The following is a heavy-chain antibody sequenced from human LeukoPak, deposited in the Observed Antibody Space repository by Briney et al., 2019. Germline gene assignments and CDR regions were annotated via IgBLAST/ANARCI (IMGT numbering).Heavy chain of an antibody. CDR2: ISTSSSYI. CDR1: GFTFSSYS. CDR3: ARGADGVSSNSRGWFDP. D-gene: IGHD2-15*01. J-gene: IGHJ5*02. V-gene: IGHV3-21*01. Sequence: PGGSLRLSCTASGFTFSSYSMNWVRQAPGKGLEWVSSISTSSSYIYYADSVKGRFIISRDNARNALYLQMNTLRAEDTAVYSCARGADGVSSNSRGWFDPWGQGTLVTVSS.